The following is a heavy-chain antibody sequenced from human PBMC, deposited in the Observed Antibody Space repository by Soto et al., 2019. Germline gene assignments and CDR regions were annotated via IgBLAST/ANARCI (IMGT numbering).Heavy chain of an antibody. CDR3: ARELAVAGKPGGAYYYYYYGMDV. CDR1: GYTFTSYY. CDR2: INPSGGST. V-gene: IGHV1-46*01. D-gene: IGHD6-19*01. J-gene: IGHJ6*02. Sequence: EASVKVSCKASGYTFTSYYMHWVRQAPGQGLEWMGIINPSGGSTSYAQKFQGRVTMTRDTSTSTVYMELSSLRSEDTAVYYCARELAVAGKPGGAYYYYYYGMDVWGQGTTVTVSS.